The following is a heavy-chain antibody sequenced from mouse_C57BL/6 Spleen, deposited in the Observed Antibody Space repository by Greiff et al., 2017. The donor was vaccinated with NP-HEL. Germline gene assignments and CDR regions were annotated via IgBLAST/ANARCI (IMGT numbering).Heavy chain of an antibody. Sequence: VKLQQSGAELVRPGASVTLSCKASGYTFTDYEMHWVKQTPVHGLEWIGAIDPETGGTAYNQKFKGKAILTADKSSSTAYMELRSLTSEDSAVYYCTGSTMVTTKDYFDYWGQGTTLTVSS. CDR3: TGSTMVTTKDYFDY. V-gene: IGHV1-15*01. J-gene: IGHJ2*01. CDR2: IDPETGGT. CDR1: GYTFTDYE. D-gene: IGHD2-2*01.